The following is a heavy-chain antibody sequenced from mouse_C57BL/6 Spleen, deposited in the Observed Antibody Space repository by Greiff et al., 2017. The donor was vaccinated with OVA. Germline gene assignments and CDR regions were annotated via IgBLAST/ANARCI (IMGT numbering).Heavy chain of an antibody. J-gene: IGHJ4*01. Sequence: VQLVESGPGLVAPSQSLSITCTVSGFSLTSYAISWVRQPPGKGLEWLGVIWTGGGTNYNSAPKSRLSISKDNSKSQVFLKMNSLQTDDTARYYCARTPPYYYGSSPYYAMDYWGQGTSVTVSS. CDR1: GFSLTSYA. D-gene: IGHD1-1*01. V-gene: IGHV2-9-1*01. CDR3: ARTPPYYYGSSPYYAMDY. CDR2: IWTGGGT.